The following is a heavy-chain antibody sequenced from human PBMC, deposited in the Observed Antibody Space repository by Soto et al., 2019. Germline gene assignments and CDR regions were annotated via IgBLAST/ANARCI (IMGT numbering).Heavy chain of an antibody. CDR1: GFTFTSHN. CDR2: ISPYDHSF. J-gene: IGHJ4*02. CDR3: ARGLSTIIRAYN. D-gene: IGHD3-10*01. Sequence: EVQLVESGGGLVKPGGSLRLSCAASGFTFTSHNIYWFRQAPGKGLEWVSSISPYDHSFYYADSVKGRFTVSKDNAKSSVFLQMDSLRAEDTAIYYCARGLSTIIRAYNWGQGTLVTVSS. V-gene: IGHV3-21*02.